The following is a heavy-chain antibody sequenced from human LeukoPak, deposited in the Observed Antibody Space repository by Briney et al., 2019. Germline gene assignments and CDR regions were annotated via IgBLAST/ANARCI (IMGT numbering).Heavy chain of an antibody. CDR1: GYIFTSYD. D-gene: IGHD3-9*01. V-gene: IGHV1-8*01. J-gene: IGHJ6*03. Sequence: ASVKVSCKASGYIFTSYDINWVRQATGQGLEWMGWMNPNSGDTGYAQTFLGRVTLTRDTSISTAYMELSGLRSEDTAVYYCARGPDYDLLTGYPDYYYYSMDVWGKGTTVTVSS. CDR2: MNPNSGDT. CDR3: ARGPDYDLLTGYPDYYYYSMDV.